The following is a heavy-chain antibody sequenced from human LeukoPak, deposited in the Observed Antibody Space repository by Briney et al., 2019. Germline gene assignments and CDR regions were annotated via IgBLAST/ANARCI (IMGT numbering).Heavy chain of an antibody. D-gene: IGHD3-22*01. CDR1: GFTVRSYA. Sequence: GGSLRLSCAASGFTVRSYAMHWVRQTPGKGLEWVANIKQDGSEKYYVDSVKGRFTISRDNAKNSLYLQMNSLRAEDTAVYYCARAKFDSSGYYYRGFDIWGQGTMVTVSS. V-gene: IGHV3-7*04. CDR2: IKQDGSEK. J-gene: IGHJ3*02. CDR3: ARAKFDSSGYYYRGFDI.